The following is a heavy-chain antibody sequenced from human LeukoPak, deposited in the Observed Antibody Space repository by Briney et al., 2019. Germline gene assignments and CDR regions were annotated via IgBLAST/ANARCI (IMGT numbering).Heavy chain of an antibody. Sequence: PGGSLRLSCAASGFTFSSYAMHWVRQAPGKGLEWVAVISYDGSNKYYADSVKGRFTISRDNSKNTLYLQMDSLRAEDTAVYYCARAYSSGYYYYYYYYGMDVWGQGTTVTVSS. J-gene: IGHJ6*02. CDR3: ARAYSSGYYYYYYYYGMDV. V-gene: IGHV3-30-3*01. CDR1: GFTFSSYA. D-gene: IGHD3-22*01. CDR2: ISYDGSNK.